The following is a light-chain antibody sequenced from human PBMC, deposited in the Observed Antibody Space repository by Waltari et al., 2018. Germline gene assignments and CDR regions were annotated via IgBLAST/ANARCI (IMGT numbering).Light chain of an antibody. CDR1: QDSQGISSY. CDR3: QQLNSYPPT. CDR2: AAS. J-gene: IGKJ4*01. Sequence: DIQLTQSPSFLSASVGDRVTITCRASQDSQGISSYLAWYQQKPGKAPKLLIYAASTLQSGVPSRFSGSGSGTEFTLTISSLQPEDFATYYCQQLNSYPPTFGGGTKVEIK. V-gene: IGKV1-9*01.